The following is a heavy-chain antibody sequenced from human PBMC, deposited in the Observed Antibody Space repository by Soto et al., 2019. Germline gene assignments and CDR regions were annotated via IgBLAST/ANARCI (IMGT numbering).Heavy chain of an antibody. CDR1: GGTFSSYA. V-gene: IGHV1-69*10. CDR3: ARGGYIVVVPAAKDNYYGMDV. Sequence: SVRVSCKASGGTFSSYAISWVRQAPGQGLEWMGGIISIFGIAHYAQKIHGRVTSTADKSTSTAYMELSSPRSEDTGVCYCARGGYIVVVPAAKDNYYGMDVWGQGTTVTVSS. D-gene: IGHD2-2*01. CDR2: IISIFGIA. J-gene: IGHJ6*02.